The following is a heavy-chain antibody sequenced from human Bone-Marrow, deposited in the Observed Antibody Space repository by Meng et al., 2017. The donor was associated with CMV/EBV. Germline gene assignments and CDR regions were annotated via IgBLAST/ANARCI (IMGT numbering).Heavy chain of an antibody. CDR3: ARAATGILFDY. Sequence: GESLKISCAASGFTFDYYGMHWVRQTPGTGLEWVAFIRHDGSGKYYGDSVKGRFTISRDNAKNTLYLQMNSLRAEDTAVYYCARAATGILFDYWGQGTLVTVSS. D-gene: IGHD1-1*01. CDR2: IRHDGSGK. J-gene: IGHJ4*02. CDR1: GFTFDYYG. V-gene: IGHV3-30*02.